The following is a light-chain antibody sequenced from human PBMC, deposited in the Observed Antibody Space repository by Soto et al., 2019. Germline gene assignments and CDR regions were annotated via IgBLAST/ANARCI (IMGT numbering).Light chain of an antibody. CDR3: QQYDNYKPLT. Sequence: EIQMTQYPSTLSASVGDRVTITCLASQSISSWLAWYQQKPGKAPKLLIFDASSLESGTPSRFSGRRSGTQFTLTINGLQPDDFATYYCQQYDNYKPLTVGGGTKVEIK. V-gene: IGKV1-5*01. CDR1: QSISSW. J-gene: IGKJ4*01. CDR2: DAS.